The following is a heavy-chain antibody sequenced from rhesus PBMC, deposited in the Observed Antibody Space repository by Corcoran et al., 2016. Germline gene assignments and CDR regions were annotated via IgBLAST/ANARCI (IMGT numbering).Heavy chain of an antibody. CDR3: AQGNSLFDY. CDR2: MNGDGSTA. Sequence: EVQLVESGGGLAKPGGSLRLSCAASGFSFSNYWMYWIRQAPGEGLVWISAMNGDGSTAFYADSVGGRFAISRENAKDPLYLQMDSLRAEDTAVYYCAQGNSLFDYWGQGVLVTVSS. CDR1: GFSFSNYW. D-gene: IGHD1-44*01. J-gene: IGHJ4*01. V-gene: IGHV3-28*02.